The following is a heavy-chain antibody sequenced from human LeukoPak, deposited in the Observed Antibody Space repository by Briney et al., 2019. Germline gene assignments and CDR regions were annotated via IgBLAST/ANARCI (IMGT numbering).Heavy chain of an antibody. V-gene: IGHV3-53*01. Sequence: TGGSLRLSCAASGFTVSSNYMSWVRQAPGKGLEWVSVIYSGGSTYYADSVKGRFTISRDNSQNTLYLQMNSLRAEDTAVYYCAREGDGYNSDYWGQGTLVTVSS. CDR2: IYSGGST. CDR1: GFTVSSNY. J-gene: IGHJ4*02. D-gene: IGHD5-24*01. CDR3: AREGDGYNSDY.